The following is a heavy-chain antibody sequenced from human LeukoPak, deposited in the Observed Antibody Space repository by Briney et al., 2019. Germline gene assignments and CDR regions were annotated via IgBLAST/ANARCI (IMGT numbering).Heavy chain of an antibody. V-gene: IGHV3-21*01. J-gene: IGHJ5*02. CDR1: GFTFSIYS. CDR3: ARDSRTSGSYILNWFDP. D-gene: IGHD1-26*01. CDR2: ITSRGRYI. Sequence: GGSLRLSCAASGFTFSIYSMNWVRQAPGKGLEWVSSITSRGRYIYYADSVKGPFTISRDNSENSMYMQMNSLRAENTAVYYCARDSRTSGSYILNWFDPWGQGTLVTVSS.